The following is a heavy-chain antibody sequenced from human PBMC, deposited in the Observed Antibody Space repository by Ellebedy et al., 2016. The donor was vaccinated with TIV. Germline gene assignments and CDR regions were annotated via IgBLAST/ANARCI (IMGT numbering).Heavy chain of an antibody. CDR2: ISTDGSYI. D-gene: IGHD5-24*01. CDR3: VRDLGSRDVR. CDR1: GFTFRSFS. J-gene: IGHJ4*02. Sequence: GESLKISXGASGFTFRSFSMNWVHQAPGKGLEWVSSISTDGSYIYYLESVKGRFTTSRDNAKSTLSLHMSTLTAEDTAFYYCVRDLGSRDVRWGQGTLVTVSS. V-gene: IGHV3-21*01.